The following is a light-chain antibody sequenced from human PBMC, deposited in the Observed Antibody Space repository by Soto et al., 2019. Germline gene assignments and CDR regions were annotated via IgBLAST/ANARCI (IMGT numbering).Light chain of an antibody. CDR1: SSNIGAGYD. CDR2: GIS. V-gene: IGLV1-40*01. CDR3: QSYDSSLSVL. Sequence: QSVLTQPPSLSGAPGQRVTISCTGSSSNIGAGYDVQWYQQLPGTVPKLLIYGISNRPSGVPDRFSGSKSGTSASLAITGLQAEDEADYYCQSYDSSLSVLFGGGTKLTVL. J-gene: IGLJ2*01.